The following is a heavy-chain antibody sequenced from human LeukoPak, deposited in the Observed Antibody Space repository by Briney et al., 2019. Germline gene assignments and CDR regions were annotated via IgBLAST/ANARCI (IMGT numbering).Heavy chain of an antibody. V-gene: IGHV1-58*01. D-gene: IGHD3-22*01. CDR2: IVVGSGNT. J-gene: IGHJ5*02. CDR1: GFTFTSSA. Sequence: SVKVSCKASGFTFTSSAVQWVRQARGQRLEWIGWIVVGSGNTNYARKFQERVIIRRDMSTSTAYMELSSLRSEDTAVYYCAAVTYYYDSSRDNWFDPWGQGTLVTVSS. CDR3: AAVTYYYDSSRDNWFDP.